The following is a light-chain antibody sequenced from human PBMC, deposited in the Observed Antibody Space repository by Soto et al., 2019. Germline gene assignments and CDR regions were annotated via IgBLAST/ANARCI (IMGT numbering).Light chain of an antibody. V-gene: IGKV1-39*01. CDR1: QSISSY. CDR2: AAS. Sequence: DIQMTQSPSSLSASVGDRVTITCRASQSISSYLDWYQQKPGKAPKLLIYAASSLHSGDPSRFSGTGSGTDFTLTIISLQREDFATYYCQQSYSTPWTFGQGTKVEIK. J-gene: IGKJ1*01. CDR3: QQSYSTPWT.